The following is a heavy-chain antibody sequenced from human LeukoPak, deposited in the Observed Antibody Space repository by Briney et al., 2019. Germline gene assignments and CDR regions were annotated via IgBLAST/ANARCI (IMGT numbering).Heavy chain of an antibody. J-gene: IGHJ6*02. CDR3: ARGWYYGSGSYYTYYYYGMDV. D-gene: IGHD3-10*01. CDR2: MNPNSGNT. CDR1: GYTFTSYD. Sequence: ASVKVSCKASGYTFTSYDINWVRQATGQGLEWMGWMNPNSGNTGYAQKFQGRVTMTRNTSISIAYMELSSLRSEDTAVYYCARGWYYGSGSYYTYYYYGMDVWGQGTTVTVSS. V-gene: IGHV1-8*01.